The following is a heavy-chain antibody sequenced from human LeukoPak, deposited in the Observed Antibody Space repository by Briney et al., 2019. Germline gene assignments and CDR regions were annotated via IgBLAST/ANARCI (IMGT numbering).Heavy chain of an antibody. V-gene: IGHV3-21*01. D-gene: IGHD4-17*01. J-gene: IGHJ4*02. Sequence: GGSLRLSCAASGFTFSSYSMNWVRQAPGKGREWVSSISSSSSYIYYADSVKGRFTISRDNAKNSLYLQMNSLRAEDTAVYYCARVHYGDYAGYWGQGTLVTVSS. CDR2: ISSSSSYI. CDR1: GFTFSSYS. CDR3: ARVHYGDYAGY.